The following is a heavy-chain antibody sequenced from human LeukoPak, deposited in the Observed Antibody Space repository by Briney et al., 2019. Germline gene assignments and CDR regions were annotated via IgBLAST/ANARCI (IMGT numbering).Heavy chain of an antibody. V-gene: IGHV4-34*01. CDR2: INHSGST. D-gene: IGHD3-22*01. Sequence: SSETLSLTCAVYGGSFSGYYWSWIRQPPGKGLEWIGEINHSGSTNYNPSLKSRVTISVDTSKNQFSLKLSSVTAADTAVYYCARGPRGYLYYMDVWGKGTTVTVSS. CDR1: GGSFSGYY. J-gene: IGHJ6*03. CDR3: ARGPRGYLYYMDV.